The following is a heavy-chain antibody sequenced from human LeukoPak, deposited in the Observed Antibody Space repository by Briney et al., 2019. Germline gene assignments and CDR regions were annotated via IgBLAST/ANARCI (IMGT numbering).Heavy chain of an antibody. Sequence: GGSLRLSCAVSGITLSNYGMSWVRQAPGKGLEWVAGISDSGGITKYADSVKGRFTISRDNSKNTLYLQMSSLRAEDTAVYFCAKRGVVIRVILVGFHKEAYYFDSWGRGALVTVSS. CDR1: GITLSNYG. CDR3: AKRGVVIRVILVGFHKEAYYFDS. J-gene: IGHJ4*02. CDR2: ISDSGGIT. D-gene: IGHD3-22*01. V-gene: IGHV3-23*01.